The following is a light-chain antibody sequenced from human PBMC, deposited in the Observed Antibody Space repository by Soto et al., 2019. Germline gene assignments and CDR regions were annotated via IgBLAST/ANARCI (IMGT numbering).Light chain of an antibody. J-gene: IGKJ1*01. CDR2: KSS. Sequence: PSTLSASEGDRVTISCRASQSVSIWLAWYQQKPGRAPKLLIYKSSILESGVPSRFSGSGSGTEFTLTISSLQPDDFATYYCQQFNTSPWTFGQGTKVDIK. CDR1: QSVSIW. V-gene: IGKV1-5*03. CDR3: QQFNTSPWT.